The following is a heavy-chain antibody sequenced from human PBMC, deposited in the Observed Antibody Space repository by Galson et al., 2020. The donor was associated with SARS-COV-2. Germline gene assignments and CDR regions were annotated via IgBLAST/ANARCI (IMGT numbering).Heavy chain of an antibody. Sequence: ETLSLTCIVSGGSVTSRSYFWAWIRQPPGKGLEWIGSSHHSGKISYTPSLKSRVTISVDTSKNQFSLRLNSVTAADTAVYYCARQSIAIELWLEGGDWFDPWGQGTLVTVSS. CDR1: GGSVTSRSYF. D-gene: IGHD3-9*01. CDR2: SHHSGKI. J-gene: IGHJ5*02. CDR3: ARQSIAIELWLEGGDWFDP. V-gene: IGHV4-39*01.